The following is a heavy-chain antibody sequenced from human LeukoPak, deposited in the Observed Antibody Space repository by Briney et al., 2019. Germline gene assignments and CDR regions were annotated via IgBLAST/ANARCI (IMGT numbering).Heavy chain of an antibody. D-gene: IGHD1-26*01. J-gene: IGHJ4*02. CDR1: GFTFSSYG. CDR3: AKDLGSYNSVAFDY. CDR2: ISYDGSNK. V-gene: IGHV3-30*18. Sequence: PGGSLRLSCAASGFTFSSYGMHWVRQAPGKGLEWVAVISYDGSNKYYADSVKGRFTISRDNSKNTLYLQMNSLRAEDTAVYYCAKDLGSYNSVAFDYWGQGTLVTVSS.